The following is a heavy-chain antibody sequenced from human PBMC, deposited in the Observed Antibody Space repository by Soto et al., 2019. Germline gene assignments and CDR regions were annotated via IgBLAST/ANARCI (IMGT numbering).Heavy chain of an antibody. CDR1: GFTFSDYY. CDR3: ARDQGGQSGNFIFDH. Sequence: PXASLRLSCAASGFTFSDYYMSWIRQAPGKGLEWVSYISSSSSYTNYADSVKGRFTISRDNSKNTLFLQMNSLRADDTAVYYCARDQGGQSGNFIFDHWGQGALVTVSS. D-gene: IGHD1-26*01. J-gene: IGHJ4*02. CDR2: ISSSSSYT. V-gene: IGHV3-11*06.